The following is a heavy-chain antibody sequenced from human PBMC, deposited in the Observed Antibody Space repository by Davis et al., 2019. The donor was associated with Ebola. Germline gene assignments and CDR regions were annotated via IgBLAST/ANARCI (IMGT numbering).Heavy chain of an antibody. D-gene: IGHD2-2*02. J-gene: IGHJ4*02. Sequence: GESLKISCAASGFPFTNSWMTWVRQVPGKGLEWVANIKEDGSVTNYIDSVKGRFTISRDNAKNSLYLQLNGLRDEDTAVYYCARDRVCFTFDYWGQGTLVTVSS. V-gene: IGHV3-7*01. CDR3: ARDRVCFTFDY. CDR2: IKEDGSVT. CDR1: GFPFTNSW.